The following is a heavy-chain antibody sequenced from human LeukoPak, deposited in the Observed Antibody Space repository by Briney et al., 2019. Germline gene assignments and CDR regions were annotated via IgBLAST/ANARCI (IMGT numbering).Heavy chain of an antibody. D-gene: IGHD6-19*01. V-gene: IGHV1-69*13. J-gene: IGHJ4*02. CDR1: GGTFSSYA. CDR3: ARTDRGYSSGWYFDY. CDR2: IIPIFGTA. Sequence: GASVKVSCKASGGTFSSYAISWVRQAPGQGLEWMEGIIPIFGTANYAQKFQGRVTITADESTSTAYMELRSLRSDDTAVYYCARTDRGYSSGWYFDYWGQGTLVTVSS.